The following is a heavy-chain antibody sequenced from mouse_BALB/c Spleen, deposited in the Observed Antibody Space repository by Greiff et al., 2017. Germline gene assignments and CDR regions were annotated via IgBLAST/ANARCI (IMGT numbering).Heavy chain of an antibody. J-gene: IGHJ3*01. CDR1: GFAFSSYD. Sequence: EVQGVESGGGLVKPGGSLKLSCAASGFAFSSYDMSWVRQTPEKRLEWVAYISSGGGSTYYPDTVKGRFTISRDNAKNTLYLQMSSLKSEDTAMYYCARHVYYDYDGGFAYWGQGTLVTVSA. CDR3: ARHVYYDYDGGFAY. V-gene: IGHV5-12-1*01. D-gene: IGHD2-4*01. CDR2: ISSGGGST.